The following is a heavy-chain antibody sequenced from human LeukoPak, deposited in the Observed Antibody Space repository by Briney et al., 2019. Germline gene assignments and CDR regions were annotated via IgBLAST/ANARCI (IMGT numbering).Heavy chain of an antibody. Sequence: SETLSLTCTVSGGSISSGGYYWIWIRQHPGKGLEWSGYIYYSGSTYYNASLKTRVTISVDTSKNQFSVTLSSVTAADTAMYYCARDPSRDYDSSGYTSSPGGFDPWGQGTLVTVSS. CDR3: ARDPSRDYDSSGYTSSPGGFDP. CDR1: GGSISSGGYY. V-gene: IGHV4-31*03. D-gene: IGHD3-22*01. J-gene: IGHJ5*02. CDR2: IYYSGST.